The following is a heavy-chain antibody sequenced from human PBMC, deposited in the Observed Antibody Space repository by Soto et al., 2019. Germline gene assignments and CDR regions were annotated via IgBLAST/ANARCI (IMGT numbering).Heavy chain of an antibody. CDR1: GGSISSYY. Sequence: QVQLQESGPGRVKPSETLSLTCTVSGGSISSYYWNWIRQPPGNGLEWIGYIFYSGSPDYNPSLKSRLTISVATSKKQFSLKLRSVTAADKAVYDCAGAEGLVERATRWGQGTLVTVSS. D-gene: IGHD5-12*01. CDR2: IFYSGSP. CDR3: AGAEGLVERATR. V-gene: IGHV4-59*01. J-gene: IGHJ4*02.